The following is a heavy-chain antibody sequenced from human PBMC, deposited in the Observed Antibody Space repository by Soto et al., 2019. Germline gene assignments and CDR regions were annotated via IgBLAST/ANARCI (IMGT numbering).Heavy chain of an antibody. Sequence: EVQLVESGGGLVQPGGSLRLSCAASGFTFSSYWMHWVRQVPGEGLVWVSRINSEGSITSYADSVKGRFTISRDNTKDTLYLQMNSLRVEDTAVYYCASEGSSGSGVGHGYWGQGTLVTVSS. CDR2: INSEGSIT. V-gene: IGHV3-74*01. J-gene: IGHJ4*02. CDR1: GFTFSSYW. CDR3: ASEGSSGSGVGHGY. D-gene: IGHD3-10*01.